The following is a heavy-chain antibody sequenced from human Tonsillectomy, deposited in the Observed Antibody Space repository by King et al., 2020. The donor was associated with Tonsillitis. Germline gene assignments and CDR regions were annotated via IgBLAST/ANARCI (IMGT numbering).Heavy chain of an antibody. J-gene: IGHJ4*02. V-gene: IGHV4-34*01. CDR2: INHSGST. CDR1: GGSFSGYY. CDR3: ASVAAAGTGLDY. D-gene: IGHD6-13*01. Sequence: VQLQQWGAGLLKPSETLSLTCAVYGGSFSGYYWSWIRQPPGKGLEWIGDINHSGSTNYNPTLKSRVTISVDTSKNQFSLKLSSVTAEDTAVYYCASVAAAGTGLDYWGQGTLVTVSS.